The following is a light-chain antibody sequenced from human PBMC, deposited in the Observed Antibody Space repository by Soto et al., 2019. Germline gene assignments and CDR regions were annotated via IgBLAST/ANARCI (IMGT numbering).Light chain of an antibody. V-gene: IGKV3-20*01. J-gene: IGKJ1*01. Sequence: IVLTQFPGTLSLSPGDKATLSCRASQTITNNYLAWYQQKPGQAPRLLIYGASSRATGIPDRFSGSGSGTYFPLTISRLEPEDFAVYYCQRYGSSTTFGQGTKVEVK. CDR2: GAS. CDR1: QTITNNY. CDR3: QRYGSSTT.